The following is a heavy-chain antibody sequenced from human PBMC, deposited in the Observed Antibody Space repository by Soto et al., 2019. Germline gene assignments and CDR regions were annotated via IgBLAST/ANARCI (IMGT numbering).Heavy chain of an antibody. CDR3: AREPRSYDYIWGRQNDY. CDR2: IWSDGSNE. J-gene: IGHJ4*02. D-gene: IGHD3-16*01. Sequence: QVQLVESGGGVVQPGRSLRLSCAASGFTFSSYGMHWVRQVPGKGLEWVAVIWSDGSNEYYADSVKGRFTISRDNSKNTLYLQMNSLRAEDTAVYYCAREPRSYDYIWGRQNDYWGQGTLVTVSS. V-gene: IGHV3-33*01. CDR1: GFTFSSYG.